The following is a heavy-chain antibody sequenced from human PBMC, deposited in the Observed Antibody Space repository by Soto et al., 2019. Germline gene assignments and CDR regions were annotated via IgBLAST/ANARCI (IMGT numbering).Heavy chain of an antibody. D-gene: IGHD2-2*01. V-gene: IGHV4-34*01. Sequence: SETLSLTCAVYGGSFSGYYWSWIRQPPGKGLEWIGEINHSGSTNYNPSLKSRVTISVDTSKNQFSLKLSSVTAADTAVYYCARVRFGKDIVVVPAESYYYYMDVWGKGTTVTVSS. CDR2: INHSGST. CDR3: ARVRFGKDIVVVPAESYYYYMDV. CDR1: GGSFSGYY. J-gene: IGHJ6*03.